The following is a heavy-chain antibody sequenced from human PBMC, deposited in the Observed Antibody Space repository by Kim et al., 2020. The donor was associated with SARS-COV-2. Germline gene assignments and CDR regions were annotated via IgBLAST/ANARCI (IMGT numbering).Heavy chain of an antibody. V-gene: IGHV1-8*01. CDR1: GYTLTSYD. Sequence: ASVKVSCKASGYTLTSYDINWVRQATGQGLEWMGWMNPNSGNTGYAQKFQGRVTMTRNTSISTAYMELSSLRSEDTAVYYCARAGYRRSYFDYWGQGTLVTVSS. CDR3: ARAGYRRSYFDY. D-gene: IGHD2-15*01. CDR2: MNPNSGNT. J-gene: IGHJ4*02.